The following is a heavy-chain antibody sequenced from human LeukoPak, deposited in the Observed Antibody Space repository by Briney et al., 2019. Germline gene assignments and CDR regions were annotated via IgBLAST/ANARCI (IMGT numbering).Heavy chain of an antibody. CDR2: INHSGST. CDR3: ARHRQFYYMDV. Sequence: SETLSLTCAVYGGSFSGYYWSWIRQPPGKGLEWIGEINHSGSTNYNPSLKSRVTISVDTSKNQFSLKLSSVTAADTAVYYCARHRQFYYMDVWGKGTTVTISS. V-gene: IGHV4-34*01. D-gene: IGHD4-11*01. CDR1: GGSFSGYY. J-gene: IGHJ6*03.